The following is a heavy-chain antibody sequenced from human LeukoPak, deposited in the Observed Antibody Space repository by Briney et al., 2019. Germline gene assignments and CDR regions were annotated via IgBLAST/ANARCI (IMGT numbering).Heavy chain of an antibody. D-gene: IGHD4-11*01. V-gene: IGHV4-4*07. Sequence: SETLSLTCTVSGGSISSYYWSWIRRPAGKGLEWIGRIYTSGSTNYNPSLKSRVTMSVDTSKTQFSLKLSSVTAADTAVYYCATQRADYSSSYYFDYWGQGILVTVSS. CDR3: ATQRADYSSSYYFDY. J-gene: IGHJ4*02. CDR1: GGSISSYY. CDR2: IYTSGST.